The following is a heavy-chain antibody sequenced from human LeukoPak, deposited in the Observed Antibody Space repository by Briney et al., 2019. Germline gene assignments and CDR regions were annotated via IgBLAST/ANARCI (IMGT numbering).Heavy chain of an antibody. CDR3: ARVDYGDYSKDFDY. CDR1: GESFSSLY. D-gene: IGHD4-17*01. Sequence: PSETLSLTCAVYGESFSSLYWSWICQPPGKGLEWIGEINHSGRTNYNPSLKRRATISVDTSKNQFSLRLSSVTAADTAVYYCARVDYGDYSKDFDYWGQGTLVTVAA. V-gene: IGHV4-34*01. CDR2: INHSGRT. J-gene: IGHJ4*02.